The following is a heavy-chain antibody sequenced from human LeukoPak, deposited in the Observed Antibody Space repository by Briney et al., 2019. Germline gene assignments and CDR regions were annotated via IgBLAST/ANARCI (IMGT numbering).Heavy chain of an antibody. V-gene: IGHV1-2*02. D-gene: IGHD3-16*01. CDR3: ARGVDYDYIGKDY. Sequence: ASVKVSCKASGNTFTGYYMHWVRQAPGQGLEWMGWINPNSGGTNYAQKFQGRVTMTRDTSISTAYMELSRLRSDDTAVYYCARGVDYDYIGKDYWGQGTLVTVSS. CDR2: INPNSGGT. CDR1: GNTFTGYY. J-gene: IGHJ4*02.